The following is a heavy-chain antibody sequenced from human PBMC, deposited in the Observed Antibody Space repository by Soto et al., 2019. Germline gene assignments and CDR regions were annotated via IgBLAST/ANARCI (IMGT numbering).Heavy chain of an antibody. D-gene: IGHD6-13*01. Sequence: GGSLRLSCAASGFTFSSYSMNWVRQAPGKGLEWVSSISSSSSYIYYADSVKGRFTISRDNAKNSLYRQMNSLRAEDTAVYYCARGEFGEQQLAYFDYWGQGTLVTVSS. CDR3: ARGEFGEQQLAYFDY. CDR1: GFTFSSYS. V-gene: IGHV3-21*01. J-gene: IGHJ4*02. CDR2: ISSSSSYI.